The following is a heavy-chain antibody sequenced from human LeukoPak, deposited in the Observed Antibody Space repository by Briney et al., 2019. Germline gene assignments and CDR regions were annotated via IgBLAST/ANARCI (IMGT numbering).Heavy chain of an antibody. J-gene: IGHJ4*02. CDR3: TTYRSGHY. CDR2: ITTKRSNYAT. CDR1: GFTFSDSD. Sequence: PGGSLRLSCAASGFTFSDSDIHWVRQASGKGLEWVGRITTKRSNYATAYTASVKGSFTISRHDSENTAYLQMNSLKTEDTALYYCTTYRSGHYWGQGTLVTVSS. D-gene: IGHD6-19*01. V-gene: IGHV3-73*01.